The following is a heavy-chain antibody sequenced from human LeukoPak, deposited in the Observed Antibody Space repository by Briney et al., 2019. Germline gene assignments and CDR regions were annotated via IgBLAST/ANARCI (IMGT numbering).Heavy chain of an antibody. CDR1: GGSFSGYY. D-gene: IGHD4-17*01. CDR2: IYYSGST. V-gene: IGHV4-59*01. CDR3: ARATTNFDY. J-gene: IGHJ4*02. Sequence: TPSETLSLTCAVYGGSFSGYYWSWIRQPPGKGLEWIGYIYYSGSTNYNPSLKSRVTISVDTSKNQFSLKLSSVTAADTAVYYCARATTNFDYWGQGTLVTVSS.